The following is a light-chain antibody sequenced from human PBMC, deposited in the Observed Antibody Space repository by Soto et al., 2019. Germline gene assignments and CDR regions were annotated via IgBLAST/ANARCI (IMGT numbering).Light chain of an antibody. J-gene: IGLJ1*01. CDR3: QSYDSSLSGYV. CDR2: GNN. Sequence: QAVLTQPPSVSGAPGQRVTISCTGGSSNIGAGYDVNWYQHVPGTAPKLLIYGNNNRPSGVPDRFSGSKSGTSASLAITGLQAEDEADYYCQSYDSSLSGYVFGTGTKLTVL. CDR1: SSNIGAGYD. V-gene: IGLV1-40*01.